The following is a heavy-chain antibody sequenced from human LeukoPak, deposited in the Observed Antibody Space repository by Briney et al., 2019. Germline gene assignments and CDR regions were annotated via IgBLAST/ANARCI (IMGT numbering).Heavy chain of an antibody. D-gene: IGHD3-22*01. Sequence: GGSLRLSCAASGFTFSSYAMNWVRQAPGKGLEWVAFISASGGRTYYADSVKGRFTISRDNSKNTLYLQMNSLRAEDKALYYCAKDLDSSGYYLGENFDYWGQGTLVTVSS. CDR2: ISASGGRT. V-gene: IGHV3-23*01. CDR1: GFTFSSYA. CDR3: AKDLDSSGYYLGENFDY. J-gene: IGHJ4*02.